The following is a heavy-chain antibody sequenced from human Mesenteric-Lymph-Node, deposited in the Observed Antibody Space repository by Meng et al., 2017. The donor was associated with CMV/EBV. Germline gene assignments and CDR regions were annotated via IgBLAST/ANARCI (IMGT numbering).Heavy chain of an antibody. V-gene: IGHV4-34*01. CDR2: INHSGST. CDR3: ARGPARYCTTTSCQKDGREYFQH. Sequence: SETLSLTCAVYGGSFSGYYWSWIRQPPGKGLEWIGEINHSGSTSYNPSLKSRVTISVDTSKKQFSLELSSVTAADTAVYYCARGPARYCTTTSCQKDGREYFQHWGQGTLVTVSS. D-gene: IGHD2-2*01. CDR1: GGSFSGYY. J-gene: IGHJ1*01.